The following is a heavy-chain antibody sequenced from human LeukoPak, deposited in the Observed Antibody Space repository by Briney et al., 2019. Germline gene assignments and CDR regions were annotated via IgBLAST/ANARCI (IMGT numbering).Heavy chain of an antibody. CDR2: IYYSGST. CDR1: GGSTSSGGYY. Sequence: SQTLSLTCTASGGSTSSGGYYWSWIRQHPGKGLEWIGYIYYSGSTYYNPSLKSRATISVDTSKNQFSLKLSSVAAADTAVYYCARDSGTLNWGQGTLVTVSS. J-gene: IGHJ4*02. CDR3: ARDSGTLN. V-gene: IGHV4-31*03. D-gene: IGHD3-10*01.